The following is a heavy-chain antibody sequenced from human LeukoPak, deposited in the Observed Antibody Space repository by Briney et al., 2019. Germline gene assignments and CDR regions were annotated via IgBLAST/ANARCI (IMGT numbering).Heavy chain of an antibody. CDR1: GGTFSSYT. D-gene: IGHD1-26*01. Sequence: VKVSCKASGGTFSSYTISWVRQAPGQGLEWMGGIIPIFGTANYAQKFQGRVTITADESTSTAYMELSSLRSEDTAVYYCARGWELPYYFDYWGQGTLVTVSS. CDR2: IIPIFGTA. V-gene: IGHV1-69*01. CDR3: ARGWELPYYFDY. J-gene: IGHJ4*02.